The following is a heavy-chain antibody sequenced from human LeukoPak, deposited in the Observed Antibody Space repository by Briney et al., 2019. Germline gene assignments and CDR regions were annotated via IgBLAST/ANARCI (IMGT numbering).Heavy chain of an antibody. D-gene: IGHD2-15*01. CDR3: ARGYCSGGSCYYFWFDP. CDR1: GYTFTSYD. CDR2: MNPNRGNT. J-gene: IGHJ5*02. Sequence: ASVTVSCKASGYTFTSYDINWVRQATGHGLEWMGWMNPNRGNTGYAQKFQGRVTMTRNTSISTAYMELSSLRSEDTAVYYCARGYCSGGSCYYFWFDPWGQGTLVTVSS. V-gene: IGHV1-8*01.